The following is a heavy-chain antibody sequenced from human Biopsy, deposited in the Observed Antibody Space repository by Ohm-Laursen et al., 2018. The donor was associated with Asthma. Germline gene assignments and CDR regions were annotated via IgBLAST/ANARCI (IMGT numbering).Heavy chain of an antibody. CDR3: ARISRGVRIGPDS. CDR2: IDPNSGGT. CDR1: GYPFTDYY. D-gene: IGHD3-10*01. V-gene: IGHV1-2*06. Sequence: GASVKVSCKASGYPFTDYYVHWVRQAPGQGLEWMGRIDPNSGGTNYAQKFLGRVTMTRDTSVNTAFMVLSRLRSDDTAVYYCARISRGVRIGPDSWGQGTLVTVSS. J-gene: IGHJ4*02.